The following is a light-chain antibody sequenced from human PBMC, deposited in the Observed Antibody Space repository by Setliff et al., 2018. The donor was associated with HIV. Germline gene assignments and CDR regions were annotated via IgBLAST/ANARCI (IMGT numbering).Light chain of an antibody. V-gene: IGLV2-23*01. J-gene: IGLJ1*01. CDR3: CSNTGSNTYV. Sequence: QSVLTQPASVSGSPGQSITISCTGTSNDVGRYDLVSWYQQHPARTPKLIIYQASRRPSGVSNRFSASKSGNTASLTISGLQAEDEADYYCCSNTGSNTYVFGTGTKVTV. CDR1: SNDVGRYDL. CDR2: QAS.